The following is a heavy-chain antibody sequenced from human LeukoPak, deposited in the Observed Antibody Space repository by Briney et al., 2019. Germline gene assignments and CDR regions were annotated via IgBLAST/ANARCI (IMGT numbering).Heavy chain of an antibody. CDR3: ARGGSRYYSFYYYGMDV. V-gene: IGHV4-39*07. Sequence: ASETLSLTCTVSGGSISSNNYYWGWIRQPPGKGLEWIGSIYYSGSTYYNPSLNSRVTISVDTSKNQFSLKLTSVTAAETAVYYSARGGSRYYSFYYYGMDVWGQGTTVNDSS. CDR2: IYYSGST. D-gene: IGHD5-12*01. CDR1: GGSISSNNYY. J-gene: IGHJ6*02.